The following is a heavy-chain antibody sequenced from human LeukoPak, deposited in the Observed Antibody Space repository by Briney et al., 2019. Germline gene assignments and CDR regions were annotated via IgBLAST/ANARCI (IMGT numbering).Heavy chain of an antibody. V-gene: IGHV4-4*07. J-gene: IGHJ5*02. CDR1: GGSISSYY. D-gene: IGHD3-10*01. CDR2: NYSSVSA. Sequence: PSETLSLTCTVSGGSISSYYWNWIRQPAGKGLEWIGRNYSSVSANYNPPLKSRVTMSVDTSKKQFSLRLSSVTAADTAVYYCARDPSSFGGRFDPWGHGTLVAVSS. CDR3: ARDPSSFGGRFDP.